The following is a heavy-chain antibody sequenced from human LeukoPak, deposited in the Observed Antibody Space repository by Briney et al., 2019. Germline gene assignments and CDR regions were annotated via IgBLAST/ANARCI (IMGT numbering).Heavy chain of an antibody. D-gene: IGHD6-19*01. CDR1: GYTFTNFG. CDR2: IRVYNGNT. J-gene: IGHJ4*02. CDR3: ARTSGWGHDFDY. V-gene: IGHV1-18*01. Sequence: ASVKVSCKTSGYTFTNFGINWVRQAPGQGLEWMAWIRVYNGNTYYAQKFQGRVTMTIDTSATTAYMELSRLRSDDTAVYYCARTSGWGHDFDYWGQGTLVTVSS.